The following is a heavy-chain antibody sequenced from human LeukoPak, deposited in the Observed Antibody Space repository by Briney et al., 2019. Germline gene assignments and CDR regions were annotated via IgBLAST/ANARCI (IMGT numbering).Heavy chain of an antibody. Sequence: GGSLRLSCAASEFTFSSYWMIWVRQAPGKGLEWVANINQVGSEKYYVDSVKGRFTISRDNAKNSLYLQMNSLRAEDTAVYYCASIYDYWGQGTLVTVSS. CDR2: INQVGSEK. V-gene: IGHV3-7*02. J-gene: IGHJ4*02. CDR1: EFTFSSYW. D-gene: IGHD3-3*02. CDR3: ASIYDY.